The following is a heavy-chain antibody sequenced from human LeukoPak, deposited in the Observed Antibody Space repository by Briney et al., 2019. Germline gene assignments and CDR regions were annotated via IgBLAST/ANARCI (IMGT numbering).Heavy chain of an antibody. D-gene: IGHD2-8*01. Sequence: GGSLRLSCVASGFILTNSAMIWVRQAPGKGPEWVSVFSGSGDNTHYADSVKGRFTMSRDSSKNTLYLQMNSLRAEDTAIYYCAKVRTGSSVYETLATWGQGTMVTVSS. CDR1: GFILTNSA. V-gene: IGHV3-23*01. CDR3: AKVRTGSSVYETLAT. CDR2: FSGSGDNT. J-gene: IGHJ3*01.